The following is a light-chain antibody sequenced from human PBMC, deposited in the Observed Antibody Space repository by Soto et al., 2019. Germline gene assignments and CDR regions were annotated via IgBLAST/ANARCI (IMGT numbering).Light chain of an antibody. CDR2: DVT. J-gene: IGLJ3*02. V-gene: IGLV2-11*01. CDR1: SSDVGGYDH. Sequence: QSALTQPRSVSGSRGQSVTISCTGSSSDVGGYDHVSWYQQHPGKAPKLMIFDVTKRPSGVPHRFSGSKSGNTASLTISGLQAEDEADYYCSSYTSSSTPWVFGGGTKLTVL. CDR3: SSYTSSSTPWV.